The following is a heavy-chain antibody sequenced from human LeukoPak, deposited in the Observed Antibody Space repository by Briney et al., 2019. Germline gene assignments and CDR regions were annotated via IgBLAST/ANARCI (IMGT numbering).Heavy chain of an antibody. D-gene: IGHD4-17*01. V-gene: IGHV3-23*01. CDR2: ISGGGAGT. Sequence: GGSLSLSCAASGFTFSSYAMSWVRPAPGKGLEWVSAISGGGAGTYYADSVKGRFTISRDNSKNTLYLQLNSLRAEDTAVYFCAKVYSATVTVNFDYWGQGTLVTVSS. CDR1: GFTFSSYA. J-gene: IGHJ4*02. CDR3: AKVYSATVTVNFDY.